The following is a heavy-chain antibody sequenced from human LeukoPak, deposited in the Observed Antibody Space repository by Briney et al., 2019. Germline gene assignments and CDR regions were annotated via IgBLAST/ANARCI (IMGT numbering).Heavy chain of an antibody. Sequence: RASVKVSCKASGYTFTSYDINWVRQATGQGLEWMGWMNPNSGNTGYAQKFQGRVTMTRNTSISTAYMELSSLRSEDTAVYYCVRKGHSGYDPFDYWGQGTLVTVSS. CDR3: VRKGHSGYDPFDY. CDR1: GYTFTSYD. CDR2: MNPNSGNT. V-gene: IGHV1-8*01. J-gene: IGHJ4*02. D-gene: IGHD5-12*01.